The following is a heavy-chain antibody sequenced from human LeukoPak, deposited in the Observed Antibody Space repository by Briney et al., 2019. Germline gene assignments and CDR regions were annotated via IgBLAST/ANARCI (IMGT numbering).Heavy chain of an antibody. CDR2: INGSGDRT. CDR1: GFTFSSYA. CDR3: AKPARTYYADY. Sequence: GGSLRLSCVASGFTFSSYATNWVRQAPGKGLEWVSSINGSGDRTYYADSVKGRFTISRDNSKNTLYLQMNSLRAEDTAVYYCAKPARTYYADYWGQGTLVTVSS. V-gene: IGHV3-23*01. J-gene: IGHJ4*02. D-gene: IGHD1-14*01.